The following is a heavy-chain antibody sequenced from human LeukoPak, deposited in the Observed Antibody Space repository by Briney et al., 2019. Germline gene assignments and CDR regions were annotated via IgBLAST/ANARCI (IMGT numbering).Heavy chain of an antibody. J-gene: IGHJ4*02. CDR1: GLSVSSNY. D-gene: IGHD3-9*01. CDR3: ARSFYDILIGYYQYFDY. CDR2: IYRDGSS. Sequence: AGSLRLSCVASGLSVSSNYMSWVRQAPGKGLEWVSVIYRDGSSYYAESVKGRVTISRDNSKNTLYIQMNSLRAEDTAVYYCARSFYDILIGYYQYFDYWGQGTLVTVSS. V-gene: IGHV3-66*01.